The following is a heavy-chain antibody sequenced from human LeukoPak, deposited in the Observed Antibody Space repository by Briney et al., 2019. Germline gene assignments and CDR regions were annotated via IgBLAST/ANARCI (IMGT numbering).Heavy chain of an antibody. J-gene: IGHJ4*02. Sequence: SLRLSCAASGFTFDDYAMHWVRHAPGEGLEWVSGISWNSGSIGYADSVKGRFTISRDNAKNSLYLQMKSLRAEDTAVYYCPRWGLHAGAANKNPGFDFWGQGTLVTVSS. V-gene: IGHV3-9*01. CDR2: ISWNSGSI. CDR3: PRWGLHAGAANKNPGFDF. D-gene: IGHD1-26*01. CDR1: GFTFDDYA.